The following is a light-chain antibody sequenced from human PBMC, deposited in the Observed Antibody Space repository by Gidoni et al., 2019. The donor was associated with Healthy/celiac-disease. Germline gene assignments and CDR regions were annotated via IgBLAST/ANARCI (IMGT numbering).Light chain of an antibody. CDR1: QSISSW. V-gene: IGKV1-5*03. Sequence: DIQMTQPPSTLAASGGDRVTITCRASQSISSWLAWYQQKPGKAPKLLIYKASSLESGVPSRFSGSGSGTEFTLTISSLQPDDFATYYCQQYNSYPWTFGQGTKVEIK. CDR3: QQYNSYPWT. J-gene: IGKJ1*01. CDR2: KAS.